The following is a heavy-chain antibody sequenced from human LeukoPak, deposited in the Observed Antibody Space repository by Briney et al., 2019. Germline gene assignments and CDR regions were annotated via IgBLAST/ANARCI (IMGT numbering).Heavy chain of an antibody. J-gene: IGHJ4*02. CDR3: ARDSYCSGGSCYSRGLDY. CDR2: ISSSSSYI. D-gene: IGHD2-15*01. Sequence: GRSLRLSCAASGFTFSSYSMNWVRQAPGKGLEWVSSISSSSSYIYYADSVKGRFTISRDNAKNSLYLQMNSLRAEDTAVYYCARDSYCSGGSCYSRGLDYWGQGTLVTVSS. V-gene: IGHV3-21*01. CDR1: GFTFSSYS.